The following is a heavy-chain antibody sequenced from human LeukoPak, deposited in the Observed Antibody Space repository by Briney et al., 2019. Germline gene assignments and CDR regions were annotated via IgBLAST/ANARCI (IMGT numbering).Heavy chain of an antibody. V-gene: IGHV3-48*03. CDR2: ISSSGGIT. Sequence: PGGSLRLSCATSGFTFSSYEMHWVRQAPGKGLEWVSYISSSGGITFYADSVQGRFTISRDNAKNSLYLQMNSLRGEDTAVYYCAGDRWGSNYFDYWGQGTLVTVSS. J-gene: IGHJ4*02. CDR1: GFTFSSYE. D-gene: IGHD3-16*01. CDR3: AGDRWGSNYFDY.